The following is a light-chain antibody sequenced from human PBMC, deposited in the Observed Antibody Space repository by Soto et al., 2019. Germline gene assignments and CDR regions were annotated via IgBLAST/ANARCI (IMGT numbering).Light chain of an antibody. J-gene: IGKJ1*01. CDR3: QHYNSYSEA. Sequence: EIVLTQSPGTLSLSPGERATLSCRASQSVSSSSLAWYQQKRGQAPRLLIYDASTRATGIPARFSGSGSGTEFTLTISSLQPDDFATYYCQHYNSYSEAFGQGTKVDI. CDR1: QSVSSSS. V-gene: IGKV3-20*01. CDR2: DAS.